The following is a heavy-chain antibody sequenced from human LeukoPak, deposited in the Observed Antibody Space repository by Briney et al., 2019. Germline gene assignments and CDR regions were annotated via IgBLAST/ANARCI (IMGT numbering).Heavy chain of an antibody. CDR1: GGSISSSSYY. CDR2: IYYSGST. J-gene: IGHJ5*02. Sequence: SETLSLTCTVSGGSISSSSYYWGWIRQPPGKGLEWIGSIYYSGSTYYNPSLKCRVTISVDTSKNQFSLKLSSVTAADTAVYYCARASLSGSYKIWFDPWGQGTLVTVSS. D-gene: IGHD1-26*01. V-gene: IGHV4-39*07. CDR3: ARASLSGSYKIWFDP.